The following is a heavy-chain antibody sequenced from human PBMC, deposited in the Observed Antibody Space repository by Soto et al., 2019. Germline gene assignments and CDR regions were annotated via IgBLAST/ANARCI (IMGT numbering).Heavy chain of an antibody. D-gene: IGHD2-21*02. CDR3: ARDSLYCGGDCHDY. CDR1: GGSISSYY. CDR2: IYTSGST. V-gene: IGHV4-4*07. Sequence: SETLSLTCTVSGGSISSYYWSWIRRPAGKGLEWIGRIYTSGSTNYNPSLKSRVTMSVDTSKNQFSLKLSSVTAADTAVYYCARDSLYCGGDCHDYWGQGTLVTVSS. J-gene: IGHJ4*02.